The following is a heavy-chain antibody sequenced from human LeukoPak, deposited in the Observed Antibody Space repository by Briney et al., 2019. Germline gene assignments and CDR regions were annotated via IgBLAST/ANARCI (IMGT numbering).Heavy chain of an antibody. J-gene: IGHJ4*02. Sequence: GGSLRLSCAASGFTFSDCYMSWIRQAPGKGLEWVSYISSSGSTIYYADSVKGRFTISRDNAKNSLYLQMNSLRAEDTAVYYCARDLYSGYDMGVVDYWGQGTLVSVSS. D-gene: IGHD5-12*01. V-gene: IGHV3-11*01. CDR3: ARDLYSGYDMGVVDY. CDR1: GFTFSDCY. CDR2: ISSSGSTI.